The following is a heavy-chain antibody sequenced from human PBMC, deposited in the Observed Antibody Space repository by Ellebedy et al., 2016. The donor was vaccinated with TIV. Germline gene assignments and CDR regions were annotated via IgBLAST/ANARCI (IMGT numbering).Heavy chain of an antibody. V-gene: IGHV1-3*01. CDR1: EYTFTQYA. Sequence: AASVKVSCKASEYTFTQYAIHWLRQARGQGLEWLGWINVADGKTKYLQKVQDRVTLTRDTSANTAYMHLSGLTSEDSGIYYCARDALGYCSGGSCTNSWFDPWGQGTLVTVSS. CDR3: ARDALGYCSGGSCTNSWFDP. CDR2: INVADGKT. J-gene: IGHJ5*02. D-gene: IGHD2-15*01.